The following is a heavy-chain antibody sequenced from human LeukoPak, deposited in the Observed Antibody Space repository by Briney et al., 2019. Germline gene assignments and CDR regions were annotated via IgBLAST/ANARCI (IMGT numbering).Heavy chain of an antibody. CDR3: ARDYGTSLSPYFDY. D-gene: IGHD1-1*01. CDR2: INPNSGGT. Sequence: GASVKVSCKASGYTFTGYYMHWVRQAPGQGLEWMGWINPNSGGTNYAQKFQGRVTMTRATSISTAYMELSRLRSDDTAVYYCARDYGTSLSPYFDYWGQGTLVTVSS. V-gene: IGHV1-2*02. J-gene: IGHJ4*02. CDR1: GYTFTGYY.